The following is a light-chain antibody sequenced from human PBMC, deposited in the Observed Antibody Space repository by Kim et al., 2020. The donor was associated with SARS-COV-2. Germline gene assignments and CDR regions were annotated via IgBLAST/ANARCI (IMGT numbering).Light chain of an antibody. CDR1: HIGTRS. CDR2: RDS. CDR3: QVWDSSSDHYV. J-gene: IGLJ1*01. V-gene: IGLV3-21*04. Sequence: APGTTAGITCGRNHIGTRSVRWYQQKPGQAPVVVIFRDSDRPSGIPERFSGSNSGNTASLTISRVEVGDEADYYCQVWDSSSDHYVFGTGTKVTVL.